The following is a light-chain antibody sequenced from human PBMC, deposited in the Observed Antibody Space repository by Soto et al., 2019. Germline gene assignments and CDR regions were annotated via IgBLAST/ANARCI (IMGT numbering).Light chain of an antibody. CDR3: QQRSNWPPLT. V-gene: IGKV3-11*01. Sequence: EIVLTQSPATLSLSPGERATLSCRASQSINTDLAWYQQKPGQAPRLLMYDASNRATGIPARFSGSGFGTDFTLTISSLEPEDFAVYYCQQRSNWPPLTFGGGTKVELK. J-gene: IGKJ4*01. CDR1: QSINTD. CDR2: DAS.